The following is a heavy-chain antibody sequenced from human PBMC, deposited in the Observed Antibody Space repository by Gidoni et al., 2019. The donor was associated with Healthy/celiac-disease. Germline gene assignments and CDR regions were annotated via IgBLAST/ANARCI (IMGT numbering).Heavy chain of an antibody. J-gene: IGHJ4*02. Sequence: QVQLVQSGAEVKKPGSSVKVSCKASGGTFSSYTISWVRQAPGQGLDWMGRSIPILGIANYAQKFQGRVTITADKSTSTAYMELSSLRSEDTAVYYCARDEGYGDSYYFDYWGQGTLVTVSS. CDR1: GGTFSSYT. V-gene: IGHV1-69*08. CDR3: ARDEGYGDSYYFDY. CDR2: SIPILGIA. D-gene: IGHD4-17*01.